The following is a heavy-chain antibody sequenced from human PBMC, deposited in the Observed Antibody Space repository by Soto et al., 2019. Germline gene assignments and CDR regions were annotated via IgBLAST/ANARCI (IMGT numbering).Heavy chain of an antibody. D-gene: IGHD2-2*01. CDR3: ARRGLPATPHYYYYGMDV. V-gene: IGHV5-10-1*01. Sequence: PGESLKISCKGSGYSFTSYWISWVRQMPGKGLEWMGRIDPGDSYTNYSPSFQGHVTISANKSISTAYLQWSSLKASDTAMYYCARRGLPATPHYYYYGMDVWGQATTVTVSS. CDR1: GYSFTSYW. CDR2: IDPGDSYT. J-gene: IGHJ6*01.